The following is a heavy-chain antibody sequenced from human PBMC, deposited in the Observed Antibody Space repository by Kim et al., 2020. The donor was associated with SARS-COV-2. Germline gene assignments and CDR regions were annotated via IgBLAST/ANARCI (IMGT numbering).Heavy chain of an antibody. D-gene: IGHD2-2*01. Sequence: SETLSLTCTVSGGSISSYYWSWIRQPPGKGLEWIGYIYYSGSTNYNPSLKSRVTISVDTSKNQFSLKLSSVTAADTAVYYCARGGSYCSSTSCSKTYYYGMDVWGQGTTVTVSS. J-gene: IGHJ6*02. CDR1: GGSISSYY. CDR2: IYYSGST. CDR3: ARGGSYCSSTSCSKTYYYGMDV. V-gene: IGHV4-59*01.